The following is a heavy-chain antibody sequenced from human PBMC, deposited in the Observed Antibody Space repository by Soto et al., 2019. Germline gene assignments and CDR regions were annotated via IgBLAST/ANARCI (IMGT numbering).Heavy chain of an antibody. Sequence: SDTLSLTFNHCGCTIRYSTFYCCWIHQPPGKGLEWIGSIYFGTTYYNPSLKSRVTISIDTSKNQFSLNLSSVTAADTALYYCARHLREYWEPPPYGMDVWGQGTTVT. CDR1: GCTIRYSTFY. J-gene: IGHJ6*02. V-gene: IGHV4-39*01. CDR3: ARHLREYWEPPPYGMDV. CDR2: IYFGTT. D-gene: IGHD3-10*01.